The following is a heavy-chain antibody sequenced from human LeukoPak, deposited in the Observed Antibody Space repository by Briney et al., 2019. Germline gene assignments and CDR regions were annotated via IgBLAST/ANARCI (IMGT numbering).Heavy chain of an antibody. CDR2: INNDGSYA. CDR3: ARDRPHNWFDP. CDR1: GIAFSNHW. J-gene: IGHJ5*02. V-gene: IGHV3-74*01. Sequence: GGSLRLSCAASGIAFSNHWMHWVRQAPGKGLEWVSWINNDGSYAVYADSVRARFTISRDNAKSTLYLQMNSLRPEDTAVYYCARDRPHNWFDPWGQGTLVTVSS.